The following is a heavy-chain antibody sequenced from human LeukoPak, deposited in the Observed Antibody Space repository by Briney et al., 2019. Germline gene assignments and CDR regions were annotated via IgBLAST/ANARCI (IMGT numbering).Heavy chain of an antibody. Sequence: PSETLSLTCAVYGGSFSGYYWSWIRQPPGKGLEWIREINHSGSTNYNPSLKSRVTISVDTSKNQFSLKLSSVTAADTAVYYCARGLPNCSGGSCYYYYYYMDVWGKGTTVTVSS. CDR1: GGSFSGYY. J-gene: IGHJ6*03. D-gene: IGHD2-15*01. CDR2: INHSGST. CDR3: ARGLPNCSGGSCYYYYYYMDV. V-gene: IGHV4-34*01.